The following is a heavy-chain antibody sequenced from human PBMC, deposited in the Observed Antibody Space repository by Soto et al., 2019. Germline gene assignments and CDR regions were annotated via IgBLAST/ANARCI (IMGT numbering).Heavy chain of an antibody. CDR1: GFTFSSYA. J-gene: IGHJ6*02. Sequence: EVQLLESGGGLVQPGGSLRLSCAASGFTFSSYAVSWVRQAPGKGLEWVSAISGSGGSTYYADSVKGRFTISRDNSKNTLYVQMNSLRAEDTAVYYCAKEKTYSSGWDGMDVWGQGTTVTVSS. CDR3: AKEKTYSSGWDGMDV. V-gene: IGHV3-23*01. D-gene: IGHD6-19*01. CDR2: ISGSGGST.